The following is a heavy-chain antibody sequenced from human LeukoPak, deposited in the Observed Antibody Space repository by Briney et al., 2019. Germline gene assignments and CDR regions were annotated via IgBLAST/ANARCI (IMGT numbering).Heavy chain of an antibody. CDR2: IYYSGST. D-gene: IGHD2-15*01. Sequence: SETLSLTCTVSGGSISSYYWSWIRQPPGKGLEWIGYIYYSGSTNYNPSLKSRVTISVDTSKNQFSLKLSSVTAADTAVYYCARGFVVAATPRWFDPWGQGTLSPSPQ. CDR1: GGSISSYY. J-gene: IGHJ5*02. CDR3: ARGFVVAATPRWFDP. V-gene: IGHV4-59*01.